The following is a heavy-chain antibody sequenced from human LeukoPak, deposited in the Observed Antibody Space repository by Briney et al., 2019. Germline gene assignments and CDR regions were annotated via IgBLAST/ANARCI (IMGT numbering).Heavy chain of an antibody. J-gene: IGHJ4*02. CDR1: GGSISSYY. CDR2: IYYSGST. Sequence: SETLSLTCTVSGGSISSYYWSWIRQPPGKGLEWIGYIYYSGSTNYNPSLKSRVTISVDTSKNQFSLKLGSVAAADTAVYYCAREEALGSGSFDYWGQGTLVTVSS. CDR3: AREEALGSGSFDY. V-gene: IGHV4-59*01. D-gene: IGHD1-26*01.